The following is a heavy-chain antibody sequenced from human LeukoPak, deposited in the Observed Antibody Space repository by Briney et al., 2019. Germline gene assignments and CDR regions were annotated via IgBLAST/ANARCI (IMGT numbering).Heavy chain of an antibody. V-gene: IGHV4-4*07. CDR1: GDSISDYY. CDR2: LHGSAAI. CDR3: AREARLANAAGLDV. D-gene: IGHD2-8*01. J-gene: IGHJ6*02. Sequence: PSETLSLTCDIFGDSISDYYWSWIRQPAGKGLEWIGRLHGSAAIKYNPSLRSRLSLSGDTSKNQFSLKLAFVTAADTAVYYCAREARLANAAGLDVWGQGTMVTVS.